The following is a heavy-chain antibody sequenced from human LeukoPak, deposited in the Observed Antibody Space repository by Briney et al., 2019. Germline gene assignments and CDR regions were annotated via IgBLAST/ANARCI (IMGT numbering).Heavy chain of an antibody. CDR3: ARSDIVVLPAPNRPGHFDY. J-gene: IGHJ4*02. V-gene: IGHV4-39*01. Sequence: SETLSLTCTVSGGSISSSYYWGWIRQPPGKGLEGIGRIYYSGSTYYNPSLKSRVTISADTSKNQFSLKLSSVTAADTAVYYCARSDIVVLPAPNRPGHFDYWGQGTLVTVSS. D-gene: IGHD2-2*01. CDR1: GGSISSSYY. CDR2: IYYSGST.